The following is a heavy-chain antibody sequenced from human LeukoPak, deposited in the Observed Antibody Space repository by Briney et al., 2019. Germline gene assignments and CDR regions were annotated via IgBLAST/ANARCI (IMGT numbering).Heavy chain of an antibody. Sequence: GGSLRLSCAASGFTFSSYWMHWVRQAPGKGLVWVSRINGDGSTSNYADSVKGRFTISRVNAKNTLYLQMNSLRAEDTAVYYCARASNRNSINFDYWGQGTLVTVSS. J-gene: IGHJ4*02. CDR2: INGDGSTS. CDR1: GFTFSSYW. V-gene: IGHV3-74*01. D-gene: IGHD1-1*01. CDR3: ARASNRNSINFDY.